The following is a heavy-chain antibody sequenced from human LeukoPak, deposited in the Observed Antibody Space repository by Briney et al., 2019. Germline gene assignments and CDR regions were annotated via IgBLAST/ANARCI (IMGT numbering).Heavy chain of an antibody. D-gene: IGHD6-13*01. CDR2: IYHSGST. CDR1: GYSISSGYY. CDR3: ARKSSSWYRGGGYFDY. J-gene: IGHJ4*02. Sequence: PSETLSLTCTVSGYSISSGYYWGWIRQPPGKGLEWIGSIYHSGSTFDNPSLKSRVTISVDTSKNQFSLKLSSVTAADTAVYYCARKSSSWYRGGGYFDYWGQGTLVTVSS. V-gene: IGHV4-38-2*02.